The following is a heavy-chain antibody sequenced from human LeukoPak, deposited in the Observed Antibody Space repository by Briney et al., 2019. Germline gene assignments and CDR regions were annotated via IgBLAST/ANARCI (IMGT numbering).Heavy chain of an antibody. CDR3: TTVIQLWLDAFDI. V-gene: IGHV3-15*01. CDR1: GFTFSNAW. Sequence: KPGGSLRLSCAASGFTFSNAWMSWVRQAPGKGLEWVSRVRSETDGGTTDYAAPVQGRFTISRDDSKNTLYLQMNSLKTEDTAVYYCTTVIQLWLDAFDIWGQGTMVTVSS. J-gene: IGHJ3*02. CDR2: VRSETDGGTT. D-gene: IGHD5-18*01.